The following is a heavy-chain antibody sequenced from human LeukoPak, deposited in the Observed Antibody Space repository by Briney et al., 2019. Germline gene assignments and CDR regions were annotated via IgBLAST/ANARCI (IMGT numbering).Heavy chain of an antibody. J-gene: IGHJ6*02. CDR1: GYTFTSYG. D-gene: IGHD4-17*01. CDR3: ARDRVTVTDYPYYYYGMDV. CDR2: ISAYNGNT. Sequence: ASVKVSCKASGYTFTSYGISWVRQAPGQGLEWMGWISAYNGNTNYAQELQGRVTMTTDTSTSTAYMELRSLRSDDTAVYYCARDRVTVTDYPYYYYGMDVWGQGTTVTVSS. V-gene: IGHV1-18*01.